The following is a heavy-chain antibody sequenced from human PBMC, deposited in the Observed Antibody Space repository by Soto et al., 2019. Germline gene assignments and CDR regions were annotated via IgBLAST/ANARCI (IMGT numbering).Heavy chain of an antibody. V-gene: IGHV3-53*01. D-gene: IGHD4-4*01. Sequence: GGSLRLSCAASGFTLSSDYMSWVRQAPGKGLEWVSTIYSGGSTYYADSVKGRFTISRDHSKNTLSLQMNSLRAEDTAVYYCARGRRHYDYSSQYYFAYWGQGTLVTVSS. CDR2: IYSGGST. J-gene: IGHJ4*02. CDR1: GFTLSSDY. CDR3: ARGRRHYDYSSQYYFAY.